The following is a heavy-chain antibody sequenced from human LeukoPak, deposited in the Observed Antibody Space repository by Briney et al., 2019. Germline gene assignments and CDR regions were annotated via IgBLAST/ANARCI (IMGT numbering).Heavy chain of an antibody. J-gene: IGHJ5*01. CDR1: GGSVSSGSYY. CDR3: ARFMVRGVIGS. V-gene: IGHV4-61*01. CDR2: IYYSGST. D-gene: IGHD3-10*01. Sequence: PSETLSLTCTVSGGSVSSGSYYWSWIRQPPGKGLEWIGYIYYSGSTNYNPSLKSRVTVSVDTSKNQFSLKLSSVTAADTAVYYCARFMVRGVIGSWGQGTLVTVSS.